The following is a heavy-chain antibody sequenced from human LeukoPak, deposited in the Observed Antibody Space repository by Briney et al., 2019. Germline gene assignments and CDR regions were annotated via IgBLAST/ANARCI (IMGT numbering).Heavy chain of an antibody. CDR2: ISNSGDDT. Sequence: QPGGSQRLSCSVSVFTLRNYAMSWVRRAPGKVLECVSVISNSGDDTYYADSVKGPFTISRDNSRNMLYLQMNSLRAEDTAVYYCAKTWYSTSMDYWGQGTLVAVSS. CDR1: VFTLRNYA. V-gene: IGHV3-23*01. CDR3: AKTWYSTSMDY. J-gene: IGHJ4*02. D-gene: IGHD6-6*01.